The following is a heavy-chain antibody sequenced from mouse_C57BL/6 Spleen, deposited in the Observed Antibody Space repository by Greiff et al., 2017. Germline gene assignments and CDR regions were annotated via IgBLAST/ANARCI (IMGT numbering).Heavy chain of an antibody. V-gene: IGHV1-42*01. D-gene: IGHD1-1*01. CDR3: ASSLGSSYDGYFDY. CDR2: INPSTGGT. CDR1: GYSFTGYY. J-gene: IGHJ2*01. Sequence: EVQLQQSGPELVKPGASVKISCKASGYSFTGYYMNWVKQSPEKSLEWIGEINPSTGGTTYNQKFKAKATLTVDKSSSTAYMQLKSLTSEDSAVYYCASSLGSSYDGYFDYWGQGTTLTVSS.